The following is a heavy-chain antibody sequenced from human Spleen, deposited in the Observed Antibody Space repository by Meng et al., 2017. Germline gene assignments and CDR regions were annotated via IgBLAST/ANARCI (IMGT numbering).Heavy chain of an antibody. CDR2: INHSGST. CDR1: GGSFSDYD. D-gene: IGHD4-11*01. J-gene: IGHJ4*02. CDR3: ARGPTTMAHDFDY. Sequence: QGQLPPWGAGLVRPSETPALPCFVSGGSFSDYDWSWIRQPPGKGLEWIGEINHSGSTNYNPSLESRATISVDTSQNNLSLKLSSVTAADSAVYYCARGPTTMAHDFDYWGQGTLVTVSS. V-gene: IGHV4-34*01.